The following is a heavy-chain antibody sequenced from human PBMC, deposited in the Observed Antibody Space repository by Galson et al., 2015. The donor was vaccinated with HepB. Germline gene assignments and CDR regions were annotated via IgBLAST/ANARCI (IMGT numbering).Heavy chain of an antibody. CDR3: AALYYYDSSGLDY. CDR2: IWYDGSNK. D-gene: IGHD3-22*01. Sequence: SLRLSCAASGFTFSSYGMHWVRQAPGKGLEWVAVIWYDGSNKYYADSVKGRFTISRDNSKNTLYLQMNSLRSEDTAVYYCAALYYYDSSGLDYWSQGTLVTVSS. J-gene: IGHJ4*02. V-gene: IGHV3-33*01. CDR1: GFTFSSYG.